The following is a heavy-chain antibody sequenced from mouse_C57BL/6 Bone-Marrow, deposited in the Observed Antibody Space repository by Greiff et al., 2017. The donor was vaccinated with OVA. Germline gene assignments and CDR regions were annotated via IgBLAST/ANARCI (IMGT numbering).Heavy chain of an antibody. V-gene: IGHV7-3*01. CDR3: ARSRSYYRSWFAY. Sequence: EVQVVESGGGLVQPGGSLSLSCAASGFTFTDYYMSWVRQPPGKALEWLGFIRTKANGYTTEYSASVKGRFTISRANSQSVLYLQMNALRAEDSATYYGARSRSYYRSWFAYWGQGTLVTVSA. J-gene: IGHJ3*01. CDR1: GFTFTDYY. CDR2: IRTKANGYTT. D-gene: IGHD2-12*01.